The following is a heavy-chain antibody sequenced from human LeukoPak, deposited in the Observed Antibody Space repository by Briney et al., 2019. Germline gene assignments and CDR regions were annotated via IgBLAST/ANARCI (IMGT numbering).Heavy chain of an antibody. D-gene: IGHD5-12*01. Sequence: SGTLSLTCAVSGGSISSSNWWSWVRQPPGKGLEWIGEIYHSGSTNYNPSLKSRVTISVDKSKNQFSLKLNSVTAADTAVYHCARDTSGYNLLGAFDIWGQGTMVTVSS. CDR3: ARDTSGYNLLGAFDI. J-gene: IGHJ3*02. CDR2: IYHSGST. V-gene: IGHV4-4*02. CDR1: GGSISSSNW.